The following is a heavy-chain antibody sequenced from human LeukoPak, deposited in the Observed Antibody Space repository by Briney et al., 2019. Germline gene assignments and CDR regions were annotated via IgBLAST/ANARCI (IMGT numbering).Heavy chain of an antibody. J-gene: IGHJ4*02. CDR1: GYTFTGYY. CDR3: ARSGIGYYSYYFDY. D-gene: IGHD3-22*01. CDR2: INPSGGST. Sequence: ASVKVSCKASGYTFTGYYMHWVRQAPGQGLEWMGIINPSGGSTSYAQKFQGRVTMTRDTSTSTVYMELSSQRSEDTAVYYYARSGIGYYSYYFDYWGQGTLVTVS. V-gene: IGHV1-46*01.